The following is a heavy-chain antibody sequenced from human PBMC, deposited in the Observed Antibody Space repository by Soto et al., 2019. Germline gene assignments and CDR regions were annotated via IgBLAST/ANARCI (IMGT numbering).Heavy chain of an antibody. CDR3: AMVDVYVTPSPQDV. V-gene: IGHV1-18*01. Sequence: QVQLVQSGAEVKNPGASVKVSCKASGYTFTRYGIGWARQAPGQGLEWMGWINTYNGNTNYAQNVQGRDTLTTDTSTSTDYMELRSRRSNDTAIYYCAMVDVYVTPSPQDVWGQGTTVIVSS. CDR2: INTYNGNT. J-gene: IGHJ6*02. CDR1: GYTFTRYG. D-gene: IGHD3-16*01.